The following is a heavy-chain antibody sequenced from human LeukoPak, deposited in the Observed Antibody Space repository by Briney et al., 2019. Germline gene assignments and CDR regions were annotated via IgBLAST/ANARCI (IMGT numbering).Heavy chain of an antibody. J-gene: IGHJ4*02. CDR1: GFTFSSYG. D-gene: IGHD5-12*01. V-gene: IGHV3-33*01. CDR3: ARDRDIVATIYYFDY. CDR2: IWYDGSNK. Sequence: GRSLRLSCAASGFTFSSYGMHWVRQAPGKGLEWVAVIWYDGSNKYYADSVKGRFTISRDNPKNTLYLQMNSLRAEDTAVYYCARDRDIVATIYYFDYWGQGTLVTVSS.